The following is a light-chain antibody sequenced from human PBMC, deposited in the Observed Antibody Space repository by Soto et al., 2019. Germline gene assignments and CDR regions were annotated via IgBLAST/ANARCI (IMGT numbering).Light chain of an antibody. CDR1: QGISSF. CDR3: QKYSSVIT. CDR2: GAS. V-gene: IGKV1-27*01. J-gene: IGKJ5*01. Sequence: DIQMTQSPSSLSASVGDRVTITCRASQGISSFVAWYQQKPGKVPRLLISGASTLQSGVPSRFSGSGSGKDFTLTITSLQPEDVATYYCQKYSSVITFGQGTRLEIK.